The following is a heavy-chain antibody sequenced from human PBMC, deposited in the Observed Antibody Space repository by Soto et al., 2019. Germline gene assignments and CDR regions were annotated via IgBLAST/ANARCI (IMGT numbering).Heavy chain of an antibody. CDR3: ARLAVAGNGVDY. Sequence: QVQLQESGPGLVKPSETLSLTCTVSGGSISSYYWSWIRQPPGKGLEWIGYIYYSGSTNYNPSLKSRVTISVDTAKNQFSLKLSSVTAADTAVYYCARLAVAGNGVDYWGQGTLVTVSS. CDR2: IYYSGST. V-gene: IGHV4-59*08. J-gene: IGHJ4*02. D-gene: IGHD6-19*01. CDR1: GGSISSYY.